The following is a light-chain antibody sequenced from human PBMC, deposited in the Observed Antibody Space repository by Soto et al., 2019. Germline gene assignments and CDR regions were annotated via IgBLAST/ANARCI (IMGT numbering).Light chain of an antibody. J-gene: IGLJ1*01. CDR1: NSDVGSYNL. Sequence: QSVLTQPGSVSGSPGQSITISCTGTNSDVGSYNLVSWYQQRPGKAPKVIIYEVSERPSGVSDRFSGSKSGNTASLMISGLQAEDEADYYCCSYAGSSTQSYVFGSGTKVTVL. CDR2: EVS. V-gene: IGLV2-23*02. CDR3: CSYAGSSTQSYV.